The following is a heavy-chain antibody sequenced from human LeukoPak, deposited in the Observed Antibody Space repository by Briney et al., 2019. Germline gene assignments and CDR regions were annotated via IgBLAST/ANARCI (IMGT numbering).Heavy chain of an antibody. CDR2: IYYSGST. CDR1: GGSMSPYH. V-gene: IGHV4-59*08. CDR3: ARAVSGRFDY. D-gene: IGHD6-19*01. Sequence: SESLSLTCTVSGGSMSPYHWGWIRQPPGKGLEWTGYIYYSGSTNYNPSLKSRVTISVDTSKNQFSLKLSSVTAADTAIYYCARAVSGRFDYWGQGTLVTVSS. J-gene: IGHJ4*02.